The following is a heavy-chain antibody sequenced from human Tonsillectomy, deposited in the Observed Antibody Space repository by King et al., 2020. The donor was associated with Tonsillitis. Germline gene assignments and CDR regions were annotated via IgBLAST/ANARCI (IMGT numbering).Heavy chain of an antibody. Sequence: QLVQSGAEVKKPGASVKVSCKASRYTFNSYYMHWVRQAPGQGLEWIGIINPSGASTSYAQTFQGRVTMTRDTSTSTVYMELGSLKSEDTAVYYCATGEDSTTWFDAFDIWGQGTMVTVSS. J-gene: IGHJ3*02. CDR1: RYTFNSYY. CDR3: ATGEDSTTWFDAFDI. CDR2: INPSGAST. V-gene: IGHV1-46*02. D-gene: IGHD2/OR15-2a*01.